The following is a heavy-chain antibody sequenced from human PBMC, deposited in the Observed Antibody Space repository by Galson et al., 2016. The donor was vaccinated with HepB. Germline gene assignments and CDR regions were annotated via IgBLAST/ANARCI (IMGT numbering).Heavy chain of an antibody. Sequence: SLRLSCAASGFTVRSNYMSWVRQAPGKGLEWVASISTRRTTYYSDSVQGRFTISRDNSNNTLYLQMNGLRAEDTAVYYCAKERLVRRIFDHWGQGTLLTVSS. CDR3: AKERLVRRIFDH. D-gene: IGHD1-1*01. CDR2: ISTRRTT. J-gene: IGHJ4*02. V-gene: IGHV3-53*01. CDR1: GFTVRSNY.